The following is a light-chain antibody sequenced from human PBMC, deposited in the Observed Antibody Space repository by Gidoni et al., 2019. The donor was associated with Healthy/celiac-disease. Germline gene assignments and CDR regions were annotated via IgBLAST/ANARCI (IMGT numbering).Light chain of an antibody. CDR3: SSYTSSSTV. CDR1: SSDVGGYHY. CDR2: EVS. J-gene: IGLJ2*01. Sequence: QPALTQPASVSVSPGQSITISCTGTSSDVGGYHYVSWYQQHPGKAPKLMIYEVSNRPSGVSNRFSGSKSGNTASLTISGLQAEDEADYYCSSYTSSSTVFGGGTKLTVL. V-gene: IGLV2-14*01.